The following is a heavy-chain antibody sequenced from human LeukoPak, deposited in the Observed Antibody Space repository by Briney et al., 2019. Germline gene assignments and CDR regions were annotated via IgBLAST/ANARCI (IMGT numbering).Heavy chain of an antibody. V-gene: IGHV3-23*01. Sequence: GGSLRLSCAASGFTFSSYTMSWVRQAPGKGLEWVSTITTSDGNTYYADSVRGRFTVSRDNPKNTLYLQMNSLRAEDTAVYYCAKEGRSLQTYWGQGTLVTVSS. CDR1: GFTFSSYT. D-gene: IGHD5-24*01. J-gene: IGHJ4*02. CDR3: AKEGRSLQTY. CDR2: ITTSDGNT.